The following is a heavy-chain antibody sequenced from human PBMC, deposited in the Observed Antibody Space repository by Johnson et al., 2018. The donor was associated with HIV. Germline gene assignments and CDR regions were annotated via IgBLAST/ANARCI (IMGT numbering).Heavy chain of an antibody. CDR1: GFTVSSNY. CDR3: ARDHSRDEDIDN. D-gene: IGHD5-24*01. V-gene: IGHV3-66*01. CDR2: IYSGGST. J-gene: IGHJ3*02. Sequence: MQLVESGGGLVQPGGSLRLSCAASGFTVSSNYMSWVRQAPGKGLEWVSVIYSGGSTYYADSVKGRFTISRDNSKNTLYLQMNSLRAEDTAVYYCARDHSRDEDIDNWSQGTMITVSS.